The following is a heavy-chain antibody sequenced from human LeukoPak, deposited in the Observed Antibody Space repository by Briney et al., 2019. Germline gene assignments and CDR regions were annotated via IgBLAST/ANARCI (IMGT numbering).Heavy chain of an antibody. J-gene: IGHJ3*02. V-gene: IGHV3-48*04. CDR1: GFDFRSYS. D-gene: IGHD6-19*01. CDR3: AKASSRSFSSGYYGNAFDI. Sequence: GGSLRLSCAASGFDFRSYSMNWVRQAPGKGLEWVSYISSLSGTIYYADSVKGRFTIPRDNAKNSLYLQMNSLRAEDMALYYCAKASSRSFSSGYYGNAFDIWGQGTMVTVSS. CDR2: ISSLSGTI.